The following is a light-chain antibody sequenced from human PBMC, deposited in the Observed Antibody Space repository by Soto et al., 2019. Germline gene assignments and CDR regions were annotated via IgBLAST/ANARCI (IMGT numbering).Light chain of an antibody. CDR1: ASDVGGYNY. CDR2: EVS. CDR3: SSYTSRSTVV. J-gene: IGLJ2*01. V-gene: IGLV2-14*01. Sequence: QSALTQPASVSGSPGQSITISCTGTASDVGGYNYVSWYQHHPGKAPKLMIYEVSNRPSGVSNRFSGSKSGNTASLTISVLQAEDEADYYCSSYTSRSTVVFGGGTKLTVL.